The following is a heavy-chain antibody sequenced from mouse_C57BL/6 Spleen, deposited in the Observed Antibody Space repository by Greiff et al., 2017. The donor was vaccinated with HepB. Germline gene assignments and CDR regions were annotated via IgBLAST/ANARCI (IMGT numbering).Heavy chain of an antibody. Sequence: VQLKQSGPELVKPGASVKMSCKASGYTFTDYNMHWVKQSHGKSLEWIGYINPNNGGTSYNQKCKGKATLTVNKSSSTAYMELRSLTSEDSAVYYCAREGRCVDCWGEGTSVAGSS. CDR3: AREGRCVDC. CDR2: INPNNGGT. V-gene: IGHV1-22*01. J-gene: IGHJ4*01. CDR1: GYTFTDYN.